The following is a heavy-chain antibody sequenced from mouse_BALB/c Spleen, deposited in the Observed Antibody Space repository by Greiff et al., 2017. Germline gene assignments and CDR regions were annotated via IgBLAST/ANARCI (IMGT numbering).Heavy chain of an antibody. D-gene: IGHD1-1*01. V-gene: IGHV1S127*01. CDR2: IDPSDSYT. CDR3: TRRTVVAYYAMDY. J-gene: IGHJ4*01. Sequence: QVQLQQPGAELVKPGASVKMSCKASGYTFTSYWMHWVKQRPGQGLEWIGTIDPSDSYTSYNQKFKGKATLTVDTSSSTAYMQLSSLTSEDSAVYYCTRRTVVAYYAMDYWGQGTSVTVSS. CDR1: GYTFTSYW.